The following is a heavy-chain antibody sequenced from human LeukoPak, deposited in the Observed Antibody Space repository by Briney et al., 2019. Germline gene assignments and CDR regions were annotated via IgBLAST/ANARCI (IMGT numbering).Heavy chain of an antibody. Sequence: GRSLRLSCAASGFTLSRSAMHWVRQAPGKGLEWVAVIWSDGTTEKYADSVKGRFTISRDSSTNTLFLQMNSLRAEDTAVYYCARVRFAGPRAFDIWGQGTMVTVAS. V-gene: IGHV3-33*02. CDR1: GFTLSRSA. D-gene: IGHD4/OR15-4a*01. CDR3: ARVRFAGPRAFDI. J-gene: IGHJ3*02. CDR2: IWSDGTTE.